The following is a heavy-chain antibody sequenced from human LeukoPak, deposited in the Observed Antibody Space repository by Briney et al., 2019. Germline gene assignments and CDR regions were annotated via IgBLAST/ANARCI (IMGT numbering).Heavy chain of an antibody. J-gene: IGHJ3*02. CDR3: AKVVVVLSIDAFDI. CDR1: GFTFSNYA. CDR2: ITGSGGST. V-gene: IGHV3-23*01. Sequence: GESLRLSCAASGFTFSNYAMSWVRQAPGKGLEWVSGITGSGGSTYYADSVKGRFTISRDNSKNTLHLQMNSLRAEDTADYYCAKVVVVLSIDAFDIWGQGTMVTVSS. D-gene: IGHD2-21*01.